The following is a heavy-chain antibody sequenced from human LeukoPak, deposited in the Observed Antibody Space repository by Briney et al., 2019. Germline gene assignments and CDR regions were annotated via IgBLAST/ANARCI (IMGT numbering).Heavy chain of an antibody. CDR2: ISPNSGDT. Sequence: ASAKVSCKASGYTFTDYHLHWVRQAPGQGPEWMGWISPNSGDTGYAQKFQGRVTMARDTSISTAYMELSRLRSDDTAVYSCARSGYMWSYDYWGQGTLVTVSS. D-gene: IGHD6-13*01. CDR3: ARSGYMWSYDY. CDR1: GYTFTDYH. V-gene: IGHV1-2*02. J-gene: IGHJ4*02.